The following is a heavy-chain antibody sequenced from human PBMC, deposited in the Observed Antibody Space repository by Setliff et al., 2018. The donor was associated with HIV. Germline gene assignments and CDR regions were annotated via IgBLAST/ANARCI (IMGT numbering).Heavy chain of an antibody. V-gene: IGHV1-69*13. D-gene: IGHD6-13*01. CDR2: IIPIFGTA. CDR3: ARDQSAAAGTEY. J-gene: IGHJ4*02. CDR1: GGTFSSYA. Sequence: ASVKVSCKASGGTFSSYAISWVRQAPGQGLEWMGGIIPIFGTANYAQKFQGRVTITADESTSTAYMELSSLRSEDTAVYYCARDQSAAAGTEYWGQGTQVTVSS.